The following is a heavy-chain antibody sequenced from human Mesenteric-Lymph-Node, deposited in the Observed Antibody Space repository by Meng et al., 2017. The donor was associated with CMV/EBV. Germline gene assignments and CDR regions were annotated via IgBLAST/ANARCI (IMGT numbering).Heavy chain of an antibody. J-gene: IGHJ6*02. V-gene: IGHV4-38-2*02. Sequence: SETLSLTCTVSGYSISSGYYWGWIRQPPGKGLEWIGEINHSGSTNYNPSLKSRVTISVDTSKNQFSLKLSSVTAADTAVYYCARSGWGYYYGMDVWGQGTTVTVSS. CDR2: INHSGST. CDR3: ARSGWGYYYGMDV. CDR1: GYSISSGYY. D-gene: IGHD6-19*01.